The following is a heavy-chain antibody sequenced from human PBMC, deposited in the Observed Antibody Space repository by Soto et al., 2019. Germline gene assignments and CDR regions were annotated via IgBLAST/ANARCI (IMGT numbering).Heavy chain of an antibody. D-gene: IGHD6-13*01. CDR3: AHPGGGIAAAGTRYDY. CDR1: GFSLSTSGVG. Sequence: SGPTLVKPTQTLTLTCTFSGFSLSTSGVGVGWIRQPPGKALEWLALIYWNDDKRYSPSLKSRLTITKDTSKNQVVLTMTNMDPVDTATYYCAHPGGGIAAAGTRYDYWGQGTLVTVSS. V-gene: IGHV2-5*01. CDR2: IYWNDDK. J-gene: IGHJ4*02.